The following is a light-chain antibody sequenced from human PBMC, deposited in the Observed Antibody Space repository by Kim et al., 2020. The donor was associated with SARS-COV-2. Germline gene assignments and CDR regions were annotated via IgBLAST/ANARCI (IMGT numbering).Light chain of an antibody. CDR1: RSNIGSTT. V-gene: IGLV1-44*01. J-gene: IGLJ2*01. CDR2: SNN. Sequence: GQSVTRCCSGDRSNIGSTTVNWYQQLPGTAPKLRIDSNNQRPSGVPDRFSGSKSGASASLAISGLQSEDEADYYCAAWDDSLNGVVFGGGTQLTVL. CDR3: AAWDDSLNGVV.